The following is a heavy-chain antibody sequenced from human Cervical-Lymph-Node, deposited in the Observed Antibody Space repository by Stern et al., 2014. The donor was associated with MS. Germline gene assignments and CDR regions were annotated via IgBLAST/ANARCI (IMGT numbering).Heavy chain of an antibody. V-gene: IGHV3-30-3*01. Sequence: VQLEESGGGVVQPGRSLRLSCAASGFTFSNHVMHWVRQAPGKGLEWVAVIWSDGTSTVNADSVKGRFTFSRDNSKDTLYLQMNSLRPEDTAVYYCAREDGAFDYWGQGTLVTVSS. J-gene: IGHJ4*02. D-gene: IGHD4/OR15-4a*01. CDR3: AREDGAFDY. CDR2: IWSDGTST. CDR1: GFTFSNHV.